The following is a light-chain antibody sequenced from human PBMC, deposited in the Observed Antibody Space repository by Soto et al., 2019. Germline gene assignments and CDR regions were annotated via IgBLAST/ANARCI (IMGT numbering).Light chain of an antibody. Sequence: DIQLTQSPSSLSASVGDRVTITCRVSQGISSDLNWYRQKSGQVPNLLIYSASDVQSGVPSRFSGSGSGTEFTLTISSLQPEDFATYYCQQADSFPLTFGGGTKVDI. CDR3: QQADSFPLT. CDR1: QGISSD. J-gene: IGKJ4*01. CDR2: SAS. V-gene: IGKV1-12*01.